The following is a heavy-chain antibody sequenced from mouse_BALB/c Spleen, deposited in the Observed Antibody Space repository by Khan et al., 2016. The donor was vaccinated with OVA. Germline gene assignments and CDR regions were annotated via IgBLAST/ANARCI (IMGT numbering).Heavy chain of an antibody. CDR2: LWSGGST. V-gene: IGHV2-4*02. Sequence: QVQLKQSGPGLVQPSQSLSITCTVSGFSFTYYGVHRVRQPLGKGLVWLGVLWSGGSTDYDAAFISRLSIIKDNSKSQVFFKMYSLQADDTAIYYCTRYYDYEGYIDVWGAGTTVTVSS. CDR1: GFSFTYYG. J-gene: IGHJ1*01. D-gene: IGHD2-4*01. CDR3: TRYYDYEGYIDV.